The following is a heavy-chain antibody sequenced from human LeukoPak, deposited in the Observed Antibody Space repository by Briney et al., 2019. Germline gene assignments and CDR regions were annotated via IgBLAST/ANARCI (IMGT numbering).Heavy chain of an antibody. CDR3: AKGLNYDSSGYYSYEYFQH. CDR2: ISWNSGSI. J-gene: IGHJ1*01. D-gene: IGHD3-22*01. CDR1: GFTFDDYA. Sequence: GGSLRLSCAASGFTFDDYAMHWVRHAPGKGLEWVSGISWNSGSIGYADSVKGRFTISRDNAKNSLYLQMNSLRAEDTALYYCAKGLNYDSSGYYSYEYFQHWGQGTLVTVSS. V-gene: IGHV3-9*01.